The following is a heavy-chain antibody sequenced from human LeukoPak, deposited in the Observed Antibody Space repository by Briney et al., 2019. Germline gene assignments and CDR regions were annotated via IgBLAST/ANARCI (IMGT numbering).Heavy chain of an antibody. CDR2: IRYDGSNK. J-gene: IGHJ4*02. V-gene: IGHV3-30*02. D-gene: IGHD1/OR15-1a*01. Sequence: GGSLRLSCAASGFTFSSYGMHWVRQAPGKGLEWVAFIRYDGSNKYYADSVKGRFAISRDNSKNTLYLQMNSLRAEDTAVYYCARNDVEQSGGFDYWGQGTLVTVSS. CDR3: ARNDVEQSGGFDY. CDR1: GFTFSSYG.